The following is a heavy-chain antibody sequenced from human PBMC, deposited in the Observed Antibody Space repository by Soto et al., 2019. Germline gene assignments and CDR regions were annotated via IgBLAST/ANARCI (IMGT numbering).Heavy chain of an antibody. V-gene: IGHV1-18*01. CDR2: ISAYNGNT. Sequence: GASVKVSCKASGYAFTSYAMSWVRQAPGQGLEWMGWISAYNGNTKYAQKLQGRVTITTDTSTSTAYMELRSLISDDTAVYYCARSTSGYHLKEYFQHRGQGTLVTVFS. CDR1: GYAFTSYA. J-gene: IGHJ1*01. CDR3: ARSTSGYHLKEYFQH. D-gene: IGHD3-22*01.